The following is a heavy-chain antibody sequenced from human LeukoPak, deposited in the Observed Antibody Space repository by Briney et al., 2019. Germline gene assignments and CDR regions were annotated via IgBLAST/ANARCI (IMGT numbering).Heavy chain of an antibody. CDR2: ISSSSSYT. D-gene: IGHD3-22*01. CDR3: ARVGAYYYDSSGEPFDY. CDR1: GFTFSDYY. J-gene: IGHJ4*02. V-gene: IGHV3-11*06. Sequence: GGSLRLSCAASGFTFSDYYMSWIRQAPGKGLEWVSYISSSSSYTNYADSVKGRFTISRDNAKNSLYLQMNSLRAEDTAVYYCARVGAYYYDSSGEPFDYWGQGTLVTVSS.